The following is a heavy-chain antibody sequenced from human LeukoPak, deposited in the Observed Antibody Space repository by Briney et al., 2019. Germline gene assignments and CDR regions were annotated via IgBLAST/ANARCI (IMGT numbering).Heavy chain of an antibody. Sequence: PGRSLRLSCAASGFTFSSYAMHWVRQAPGKGLEWVAVISYDGSNKYYADSVKGRFTISRDNSKNTVNLQMNSLRVEDTAVYYCAKVGDCNGVNCWYYFDYWGQGTLVTVSS. J-gene: IGHJ4*02. CDR2: ISYDGSNK. CDR1: GFTFSSYA. D-gene: IGHD4/OR15-4a*01. CDR3: AKVGDCNGVNCWYYFDY. V-gene: IGHV3-30-3*01.